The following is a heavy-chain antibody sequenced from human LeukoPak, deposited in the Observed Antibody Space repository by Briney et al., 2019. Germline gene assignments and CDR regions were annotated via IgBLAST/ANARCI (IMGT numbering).Heavy chain of an antibody. CDR3: ARYCTNGRCYGY. CDR2: IYPSDSDT. CDR1: GYSFNSYW. D-gene: IGHD2-8*01. Sequence: GESLKISCKGSGYSFNSYWIAWVRQMPGKGLEWMGIIYPSDSDTRYSPSFQGQVTSSADRSISTAYLHWSSLKASDTAMYYCARYCTNGRCYGYWGQGTLVTVSS. J-gene: IGHJ4*02. V-gene: IGHV5-51*03.